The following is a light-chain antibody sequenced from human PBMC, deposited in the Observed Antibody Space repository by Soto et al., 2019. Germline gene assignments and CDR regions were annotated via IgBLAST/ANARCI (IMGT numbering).Light chain of an antibody. CDR3: QQYDNLPFT. Sequence: DIQMTQSPSSLSASVGDRVTITCRASQSISSYLNWYQQKPGKAPKLLICDASNLEPGVPSRFSGSGSGTDFAFTISSLQPEDIGIYYCQQYDNLPFTFGPGTKVDIK. J-gene: IGKJ3*01. CDR1: QSISSY. V-gene: IGKV1-33*01. CDR2: DAS.